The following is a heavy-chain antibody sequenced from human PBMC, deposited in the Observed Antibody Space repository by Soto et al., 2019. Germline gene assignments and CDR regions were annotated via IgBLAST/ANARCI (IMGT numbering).Heavy chain of an antibody. Sequence: GESLKISCKGSGYSFTSYWIGWVRQMPGKGLEWMGIIYPGDSDTRYSPSFQGQVTISADKSISTAYLQWSSLKASDTAMYYCARSADCISTSCCGGYYYYYGMDVWGQGTTVTVSS. CDR3: ARSADCISTSCCGGYYYYYGMDV. J-gene: IGHJ6*02. CDR1: GYSFTSYW. CDR2: IYPGDSDT. D-gene: IGHD2-2*01. V-gene: IGHV5-51*01.